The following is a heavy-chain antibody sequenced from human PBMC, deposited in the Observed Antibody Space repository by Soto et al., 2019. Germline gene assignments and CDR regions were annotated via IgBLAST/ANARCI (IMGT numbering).Heavy chain of an antibody. V-gene: IGHV3-11*01. CDR1: GFTFSDYY. CDR2: ISSSGSTI. D-gene: IGHD5-12*01. Sequence: QVQLVESGGGLVKPGGSLRLSCAASGFTFSDYYMSWIRQAPGKGLEWVSYISSSGSTIYYADSVKGRFTISRDNAKNSLYLQMNSLRAEDTAVYYCARVDVDIVATITAADYYYYYYMDVWGKGTTVTVSS. CDR3: ARVDVDIVATITAADYYYYYYMDV. J-gene: IGHJ6*03.